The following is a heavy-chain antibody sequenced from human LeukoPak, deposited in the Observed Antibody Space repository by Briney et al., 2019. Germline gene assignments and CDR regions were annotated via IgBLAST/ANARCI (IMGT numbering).Heavy chain of an antibody. Sequence: GASVKVSFKASGYTFTSYDINWVRQATGQGLEWMGLMNPNSGNTGYAQKFQVRVTMTRNTSISTAYMQLSSLRSEDTAVYYCARHPYKWELSSYYYYGMDVWGQGTTVTVSS. CDR1: GYTFTSYD. D-gene: IGHD1-26*01. CDR2: MNPNSGNT. V-gene: IGHV1-8*01. J-gene: IGHJ6*02. CDR3: ARHPYKWELSSYYYYGMDV.